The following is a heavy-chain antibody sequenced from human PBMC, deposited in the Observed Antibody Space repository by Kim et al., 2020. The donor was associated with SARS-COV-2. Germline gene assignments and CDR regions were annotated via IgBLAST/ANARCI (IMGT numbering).Heavy chain of an antibody. V-gene: IGHV3-23*01. CDR2: ISDSARST. D-gene: IGHD6-13*01. Sequence: GGSLRLSCAASGFTFSNYAMTWVRQAPGKGLEWVSTISDSARSTYYADSVKGRFTISRDNSKNTLYLQMNSLTTEDTAIYYCAKKGVGSSDSIDFWGQGTLVTVSS. J-gene: IGHJ4*02. CDR3: AKKGVGSSDSIDF. CDR1: GFTFSNYA.